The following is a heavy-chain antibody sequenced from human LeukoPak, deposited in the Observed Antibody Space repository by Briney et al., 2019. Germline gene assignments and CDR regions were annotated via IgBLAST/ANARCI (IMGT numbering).Heavy chain of an antibody. D-gene: IGHD5-18*01. CDR1: GYTFTGYY. CDR3: ARVGYSYGYDFDY. CDR2: INPNSGGT. Sequence: ASVKVSCKASGYTFTGYYMHWGRQAPGQGLEWMGRINPNSGGTNYAQKFQGRVTMTRDTSISTAYMELSRLRSDDTAVYYCARVGYSYGYDFDYWGQGTLVTVSS. J-gene: IGHJ4*02. V-gene: IGHV1-2*06.